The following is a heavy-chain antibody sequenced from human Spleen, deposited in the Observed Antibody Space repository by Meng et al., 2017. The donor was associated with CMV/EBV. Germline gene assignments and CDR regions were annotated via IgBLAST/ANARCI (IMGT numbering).Heavy chain of an antibody. CDR2: IIPILDKT. CDR1: RGTVGSYP. Sequence: SRGTVGSYPISWVRQAPGQGLEWMGRIIPILDKTSPAHMCQGRVTITADESTSTVYMELKSLRSEDTAVYYCARGTLGDCGGDCYFAWGQGTLVTVSS. D-gene: IGHD2-21*01. J-gene: IGHJ5*02. CDR3: ARGTLGDCGGDCYFA. V-gene: IGHV1-69*11.